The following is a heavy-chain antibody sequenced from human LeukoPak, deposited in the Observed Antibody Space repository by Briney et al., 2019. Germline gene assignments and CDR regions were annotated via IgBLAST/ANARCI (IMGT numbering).Heavy chain of an antibody. CDR1: GFTFNNYA. CDR3: AKGSGGTWIRHYFDY. J-gene: IGHJ4*02. CDR2: ISGSGGST. V-gene: IGHV3-23*01. Sequence: GGSLRLSCAASGFTFNNYAMSWVRQAPGKGLEWVSVISGSGGSTYYADSVKGRFTISRDNSKNTLYVQMNSLRAEDTAVYYCAKGSGGTWIRHYFDYWGQGTLVTVSS. D-gene: IGHD1-1*01.